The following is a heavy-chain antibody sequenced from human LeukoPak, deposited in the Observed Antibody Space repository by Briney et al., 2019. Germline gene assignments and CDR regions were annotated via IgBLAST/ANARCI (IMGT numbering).Heavy chain of an antibody. CDR1: GFTFSSYG. Sequence: QPGGSLRLSCAASGFTFSSYGMHWVRQAPGKGLEWVAFIRYDGSNKYYADSVKGRFTISRDNSKNTLYLQMNSLRAEDTAVYYCARVGLSAAAGTGAFDIWGQGTMVTVSS. J-gene: IGHJ3*02. D-gene: IGHD6-13*01. CDR2: IRYDGSNK. CDR3: ARVGLSAAAGTGAFDI. V-gene: IGHV3-30*02.